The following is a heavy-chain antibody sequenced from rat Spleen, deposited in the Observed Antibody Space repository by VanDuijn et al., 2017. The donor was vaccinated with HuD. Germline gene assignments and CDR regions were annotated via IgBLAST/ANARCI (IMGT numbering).Heavy chain of an antibody. V-gene: IGHV5-29*01. CDR2: ISYDGSST. D-gene: IGHD1-11*01. Sequence: EVQLVESGGGLVQPGRSLKLSCAASGFTFRNYDMAWVRQAPTKGLEWVATISYDGSSTYYRDSVKGRFTISRDNAESTLYLQMDSLRSEDTATYYCARPENYGGPFTYWGQGTQVTVSS. CDR3: ARPENYGGPFTY. CDR1: GFTFRNYD. J-gene: IGHJ3*01.